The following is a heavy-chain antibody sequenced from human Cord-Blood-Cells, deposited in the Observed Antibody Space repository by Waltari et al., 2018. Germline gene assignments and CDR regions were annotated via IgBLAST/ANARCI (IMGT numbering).Heavy chain of an antibody. CDR3: ARPRRYSGSYYFDY. Sequence: EVQLVESGGGLVQPGGSLRLSCAASGFTFSSYWMHWVRKAPGKGLVWVSRINSDGSSTSYADSVKVRFTISRDNAKNTLYLQMNSLRAEDTAVYYCARPRRYSGSYYFDYWGQGTLVTVSS. CDR1: GFTFSSYW. D-gene: IGHD1-26*01. V-gene: IGHV3-74*01. CDR2: INSDGSST. J-gene: IGHJ4*02.